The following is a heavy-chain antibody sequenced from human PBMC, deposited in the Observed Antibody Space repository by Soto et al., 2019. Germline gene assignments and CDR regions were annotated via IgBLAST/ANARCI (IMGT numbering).Heavy chain of an antibody. D-gene: IGHD1-26*01. J-gene: IGHJ4*02. Sequence: QLQLQESGPRLVKPSETLSLTCTVSGGSVSNNIYYWGWIRQPPGKGLVWIGDIYYSGSTYYNPSLKSRVTISVDTSKNQFSLKVRSVTAADTAVYYCARHTMGSSRLIDYWGQGALVTVSS. CDR2: IYYSGST. CDR1: GGSVSNNIYY. CDR3: ARHTMGSSRLIDY. V-gene: IGHV4-39*01.